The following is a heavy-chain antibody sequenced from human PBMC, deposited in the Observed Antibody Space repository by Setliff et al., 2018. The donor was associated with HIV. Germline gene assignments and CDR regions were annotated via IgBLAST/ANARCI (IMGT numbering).Heavy chain of an antibody. V-gene: IGHV4-39*01. CDR3: ASRVYYYDSNNFLREEEFDP. D-gene: IGHD3-22*01. Sequence: SETLSLTCTVSGGSASNSRYYWAWIRQPPGKGLEYIGSIHYNERTYYNPSLKSRVAISIDTSKNQFSLNLTSVTAADTAVYYCASRVYYYDSNNFLREEEFDPWGQGTLVTVSS. CDR2: IHYNERT. CDR1: GGSASNSRYY. J-gene: IGHJ5*02.